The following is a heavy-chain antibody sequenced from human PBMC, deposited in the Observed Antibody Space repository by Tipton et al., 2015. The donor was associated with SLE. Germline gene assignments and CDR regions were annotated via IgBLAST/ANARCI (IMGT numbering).Heavy chain of an antibody. CDR1: GFTFSSYE. J-gene: IGHJ6*03. CDR3: ASSRGSSGDYYYYMDV. D-gene: IGHD3-22*01. V-gene: IGHV3-48*03. Sequence: SLRLSCAASGFTFSSYEMNWVRQAPGKGLEWVSYISSSGSTIYYADSVKGRFTISRDNAKNSLYLQMNSLRAEDTAVYYCASSRGSSGDYYYYMDVWGKGTTVTVSS. CDR2: ISSSGSTI.